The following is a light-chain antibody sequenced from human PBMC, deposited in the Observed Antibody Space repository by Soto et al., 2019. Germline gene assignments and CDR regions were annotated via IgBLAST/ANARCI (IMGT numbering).Light chain of an antibody. CDR1: SSNIGNNS. CDR2: EVS. J-gene: IGLJ1*01. Sequence: QSVLTQPPSVSAAPGQKVSISCSGSSSNIGNNSVAWYQHLPGTAPKLIIYEVSQRPSGVPDRFSGSKSGNTASLTVSGLQTEDEADYYCSAYAGSNNFVFGSGTKVTVL. CDR3: SAYAGSNNFV. V-gene: IGLV2-8*01.